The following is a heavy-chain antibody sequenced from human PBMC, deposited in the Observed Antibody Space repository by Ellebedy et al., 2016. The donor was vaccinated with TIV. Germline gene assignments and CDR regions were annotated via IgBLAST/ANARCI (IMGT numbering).Heavy chain of an antibody. CDR3: ARQTYYSDAYGYYAFDY. Sequence: GESLKISCAASGFTVSSNYMSWVRQAPGKGLEWVSVIYTGGSTYYPDSVKGRFTISRDNAKNSLYLQMNSLRAEDTAVYYCARQTYYSDAYGYYAFDYWGQGALVTVSS. D-gene: IGHD3-22*01. V-gene: IGHV3-66*04. CDR2: IYTGGST. CDR1: GFTVSSNY. J-gene: IGHJ4*02.